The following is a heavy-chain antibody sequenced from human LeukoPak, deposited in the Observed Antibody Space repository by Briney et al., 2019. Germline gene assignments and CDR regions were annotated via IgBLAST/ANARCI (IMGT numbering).Heavy chain of an antibody. CDR2: MHTGPGTT. CDR3: ARELPDSYYFDY. J-gene: IGHJ4*02. V-gene: IGHV1-46*02. CDR1: GYTFNNYY. D-gene: IGHD1-14*01. Sequence: GASVKVSCKASGYTFNNYYIHWVRQAPGQGPEWVGVMHTGPGTTLYAQRFQGRVTMTRDMSTSTVYMELSSLTSEDTAVYYCARELPDSYYFDYWGQGPPVTVSS.